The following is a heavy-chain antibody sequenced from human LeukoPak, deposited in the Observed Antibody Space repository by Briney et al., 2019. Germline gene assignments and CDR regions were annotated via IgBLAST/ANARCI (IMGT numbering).Heavy chain of an antibody. CDR2: INPNSGDR. CDR1: GYTFTGHY. Sequence: ASVKVSCKSSGYTFTGHYMHWARQAPGQGLEWMGWINPNSGDRNSAQKFQGRVTMTRDTSISTVYMELSRLGPDDTAVYYCAREGWDQRDTAAFDHWGQGTLVTVSS. V-gene: IGHV1-2*02. CDR3: AREGWDQRDTAAFDH. D-gene: IGHD6-19*01. J-gene: IGHJ4*02.